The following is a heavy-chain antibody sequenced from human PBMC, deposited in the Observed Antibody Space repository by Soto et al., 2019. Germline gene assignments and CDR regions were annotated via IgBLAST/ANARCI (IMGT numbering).Heavy chain of an antibody. Sequence: SETLSLTCTVSGGSINTFYWSWVRQPAGKGLEWIGRIFSSGSTSFNPSLESRVAMSVDTSKNHFSLNWSSVTAADMAVYYCAREGSYSAYNFAHGIQLWSFDFWGQGALVTVSS. J-gene: IGHJ4*02. D-gene: IGHD5-18*01. CDR3: AREGSYSAYNFAHGIQLWSFDF. CDR2: IFSSGST. CDR1: GGSINTFY. V-gene: IGHV4-4*07.